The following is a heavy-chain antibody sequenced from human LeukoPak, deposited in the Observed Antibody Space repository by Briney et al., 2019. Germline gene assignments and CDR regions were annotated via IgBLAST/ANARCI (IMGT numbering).Heavy chain of an antibody. V-gene: IGHV3-74*01. D-gene: IGHD5-18*01. CDR1: GFTFSSYW. CDR2: INSDGSST. J-gene: IGHJ3*02. Sequence: PGGSLRLSCAASGFTFSSYWMHWVRQAPGKGLVWVSRINSDGSSTSYAASVKGRFTNSRDNAKNTLYLQMNSLRAEDTAVYYCARIRSIQLWYDAFDIWGQGTMVTVSS. CDR3: ARIRSIQLWYDAFDI.